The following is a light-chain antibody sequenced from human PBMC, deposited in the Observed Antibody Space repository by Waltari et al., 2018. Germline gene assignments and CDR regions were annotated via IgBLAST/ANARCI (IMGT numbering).Light chain of an antibody. V-gene: IGKV1-39*01. Sequence: DIQMTQSPSSLSASVGDRVTITCRASQSISNFLNWYQQKPGEAPKLLIYSASTLQSGVPSRFSGAGSGTDFSLTLISLQPEDFASYYCQQSSTTPSTFGQGTKLEIK. CDR3: QQSSTTPST. CDR2: SAS. J-gene: IGKJ2*01. CDR1: QSISNF.